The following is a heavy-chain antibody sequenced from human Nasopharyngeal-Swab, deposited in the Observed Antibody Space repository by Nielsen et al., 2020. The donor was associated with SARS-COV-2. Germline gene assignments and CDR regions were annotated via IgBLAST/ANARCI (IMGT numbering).Heavy chain of an antibody. CDR1: GGSISSYY. V-gene: IGHV4-59*12. Sequence: SETLSLTCNVSGGSISSYYWSWIRQPPGKGLEWIGYIYYSGSTNYNPSLKSRVTISVDTSKNQFSLKLSSVTAADTAVYYCARGYNWTRGFVSRGFDYWGQGTLVTVSS. J-gene: IGHJ4*02. CDR2: IYYSGST. CDR3: ARGYNWTRGFVSRGFDY. D-gene: IGHD1-20*01.